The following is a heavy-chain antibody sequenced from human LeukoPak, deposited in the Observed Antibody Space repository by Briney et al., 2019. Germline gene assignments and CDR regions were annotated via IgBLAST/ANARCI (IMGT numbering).Heavy chain of an antibody. D-gene: IGHD3-22*01. CDR1: GFSFDNYA. CDR3: AKDPFDRPFLSY. J-gene: IGHJ4*02. V-gene: IGHV3-23*01. Sequence: GSLRLSCAVSGFSFDNYAMSWVRQAPGKGLEWVSTITASNGLIYYADSVKGRFTISRDNSKYTLYLQMNSLRADDTALYYCAKDPFDRPFLSYWGQGTLVTVSS. CDR2: ITASNGLI.